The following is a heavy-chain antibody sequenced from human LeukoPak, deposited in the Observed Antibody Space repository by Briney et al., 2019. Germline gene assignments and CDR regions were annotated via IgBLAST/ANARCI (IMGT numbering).Heavy chain of an antibody. D-gene: IGHD4-17*01. J-gene: IGHJ4*02. V-gene: IGHV3-15*01. Sequence: PGGSLRLSCAVSGFTFTAAWMSWVRQAPGKGLEWVGRMKSKSDGGTTDYAAPVKGRFTISRDDSKTTLYLQMNSLKTEDTAVYYCTSAGYGEYYFDNWGQGTLVTVSS. CDR1: GFTFTAAW. CDR2: MKSKSDGGTT. CDR3: TSAGYGEYYFDN.